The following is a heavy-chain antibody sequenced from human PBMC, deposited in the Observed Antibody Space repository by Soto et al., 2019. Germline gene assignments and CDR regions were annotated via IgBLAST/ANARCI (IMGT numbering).Heavy chain of an antibody. CDR2: ISYDGSNK. J-gene: IGHJ4*02. Sequence: GSLRLSCAASGFTFSSYAMHWVRQAPGKGLEWVAVISYDGSNKYYADSVKGRFTISRDNAKNSLYLQMNSLRAEDTAVYYCARDLGYCSSTTCYKGYSDYWGQGTLVTVSS. CDR1: GFTFSSYA. CDR3: ARDLGYCSSTTCYKGYSDY. V-gene: IGHV3-30-3*01. D-gene: IGHD2-2*01.